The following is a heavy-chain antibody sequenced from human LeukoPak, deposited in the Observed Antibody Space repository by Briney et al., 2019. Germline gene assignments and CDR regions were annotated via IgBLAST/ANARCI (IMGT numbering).Heavy chain of an antibody. J-gene: IGHJ5*02. CDR2: IKQDGSEK. D-gene: IGHD6-13*01. V-gene: IGHV3-7*01. CDR1: GFTFSSYW. Sequence: GGSPRLSCAASGFTFSSYWMSWVRQAPGKGLEWVANIKQDGSEKYYVDSVRGRFTISRDNAKNSLYLQMNSLRAEDTAVYYCAGTGSSWSYNWFDPWGQGTLVTVSS. CDR3: AGTGSSWSYNWFDP.